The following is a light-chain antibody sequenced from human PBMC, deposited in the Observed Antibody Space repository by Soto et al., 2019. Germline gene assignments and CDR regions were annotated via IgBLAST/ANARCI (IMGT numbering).Light chain of an antibody. Sequence: QSVLTQPPSASATPGQRVTISCSGSSSNIGTNTVNWYQKLPGTAPKLLIYNNNDRPPGVPDRFSGSTSGTSASLAISGLASDDDDDYYRAAWDDGLNGVLFGGGTKLTVL. V-gene: IGLV1-44*01. CDR3: AAWDDGLNGVL. CDR1: SSNIGTNT. CDR2: NNN. J-gene: IGLJ2*01.